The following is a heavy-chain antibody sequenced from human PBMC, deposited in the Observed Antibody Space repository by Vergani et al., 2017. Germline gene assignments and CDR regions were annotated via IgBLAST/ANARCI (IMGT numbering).Heavy chain of an antibody. CDR1: GFTFSSYS. D-gene: IGHD6-13*01. V-gene: IGHV3-21*01. CDR2: ISSSSSYT. J-gene: IGHJ6*02. Sequence: EVQLVESGGGLVKPGGSLRLSCAASGFTFSSYSMNWVRQAPGKGLEWVSSISSSSSYTYYPGSVKGRFTISRENAKNSLYLQMNSLRAGDTAVYYCARALKSSWYWVPNKRYYYYGMDVWGQGTTVTVSS. CDR3: ARALKSSWYWVPNKRYYYYGMDV.